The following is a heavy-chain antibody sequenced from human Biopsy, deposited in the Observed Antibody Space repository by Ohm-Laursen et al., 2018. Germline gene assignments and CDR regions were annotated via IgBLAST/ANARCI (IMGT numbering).Heavy chain of an antibody. CDR3: ASFVVGGGGVGA. V-gene: IGHV1-69*06. D-gene: IGHD3-16*01. CDR2: NIPILGTG. J-gene: IGHJ5*02. CDR1: EGTFSNYG. Sequence: SSVKVSCKVPEGTFSNYGVNWVRQAPGQGLEWLGGNIPILGTGNYAQKFQDRVTVAADTSTSTATMELRSLRSDETAVYYCASFVVGGGGVGAWGQGTLVTVSS.